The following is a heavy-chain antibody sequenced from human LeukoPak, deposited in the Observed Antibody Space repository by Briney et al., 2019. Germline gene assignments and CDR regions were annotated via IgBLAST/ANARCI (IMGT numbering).Heavy chain of an antibody. D-gene: IGHD1-7*01. J-gene: IGHJ4*02. CDR1: GFTFSSYW. CDR3: ARAELPYYFDY. Sequence: GGSLRLSCVASGFTFSSYWMHWVRQDPRKGLVWVSRINTDGSNTNYADSVKGRFTISRDNAKNTLYLQMDSLRAEDTAVYYCARAELPYYFDYWGQGTLVTVSS. CDR2: INTDGSNT. V-gene: IGHV3-74*01.